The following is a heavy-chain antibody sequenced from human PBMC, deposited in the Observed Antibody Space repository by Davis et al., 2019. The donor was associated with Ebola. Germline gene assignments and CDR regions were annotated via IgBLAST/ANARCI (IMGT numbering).Heavy chain of an antibody. CDR2: ISSSSSYI. CDR3: ARDFSDYGGNYGMDV. J-gene: IGHJ6*04. Sequence: GESLKISCAASGFTFSSYSMNWVRQAPGKGLEWVSSISSSSSYIYYADSVKGRFTISRDNAKNSLYLQMNSLRAEDTAVYYCARDFSDYGGNYGMDVWGKGTTVTVSS. CDR1: GFTFSSYS. D-gene: IGHD4-23*01. V-gene: IGHV3-21*01.